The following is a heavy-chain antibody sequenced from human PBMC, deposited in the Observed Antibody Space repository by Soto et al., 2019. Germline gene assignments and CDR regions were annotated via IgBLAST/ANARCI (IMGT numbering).Heavy chain of an antibody. D-gene: IGHD3-9*01. CDR1: GFTFSSYG. V-gene: IGHV3-30*18. Sequence: PGGSLRLSCAASGFTFSSYGMHWVLQAPGKGLEWVAVISYDGSNKYYADSVKGRFTISRDNSKNTLYLQMNSLRAEDTAVYYCAKDRGMGYDILTGYYRDAFDIWGQGTMVTVSS. CDR3: AKDRGMGYDILTGYYRDAFDI. CDR2: ISYDGSNK. J-gene: IGHJ3*02.